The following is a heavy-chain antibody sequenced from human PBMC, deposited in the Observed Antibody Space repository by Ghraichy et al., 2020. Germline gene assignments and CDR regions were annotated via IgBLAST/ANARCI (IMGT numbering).Heavy chain of an antibody. D-gene: IGHD3-10*01. J-gene: IGHJ4*01. V-gene: IGHV3-21*01. CDR1: GFNLGVYT. Sequence: GGSLRLSCATSGFNLGVYTMNWLRWAPNKGLQWVSSISSDSSSIYYTDSVRGRFTISSDNAMNSVFLQMDSLTVEDMAMYYCVRADGSGSFYYWGQGT. CDR3: VRADGSGSFYY. CDR2: ISSDSSSI.